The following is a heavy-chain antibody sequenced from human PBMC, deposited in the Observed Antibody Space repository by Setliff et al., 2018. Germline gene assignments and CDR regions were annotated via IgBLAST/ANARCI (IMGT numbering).Heavy chain of an antibody. CDR2: MLPLHGTR. V-gene: IGHV1-69*13. CDR3: VRAPPALHGEYGYFDL. J-gene: IGHJ2*01. CDR1: GGTFGLSA. Sequence: SVKVSCKASGGTFGLSAISWLRQAPGQGLEWVGGMLPLHGTRNHTPKLQGRVSITADESKTTVSMELSSLTSEDTAIYFCVRAPPALHGEYGYFDLWGRGTLVTVSS. D-gene: IGHD4-17*01.